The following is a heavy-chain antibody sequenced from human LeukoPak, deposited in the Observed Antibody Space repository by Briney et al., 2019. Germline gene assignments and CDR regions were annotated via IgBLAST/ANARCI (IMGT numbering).Heavy chain of an antibody. Sequence: GGSLRLSCAVSGFSVRTNFMSWVRQAPGKGLEWVSVIYTGGGTDHADSVKGRFTISRDNSKNTLSLQMDSLRADDTAIYYCTRSGYRHPYHFESWGQGTLVIVSS. J-gene: IGHJ4*02. CDR2: IYTGGGT. CDR1: GFSVRTNF. CDR3: TRSGYRHPYHFES. V-gene: IGHV3-53*01. D-gene: IGHD3-22*01.